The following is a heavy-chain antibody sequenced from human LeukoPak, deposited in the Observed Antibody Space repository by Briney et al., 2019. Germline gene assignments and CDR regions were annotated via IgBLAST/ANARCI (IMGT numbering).Heavy chain of an antibody. CDR2: ISSSGSTI. D-gene: IGHD3-22*01. J-gene: IGHJ4*02. CDR3: AKDLEVGRSPQEYY. V-gene: IGHV3-48*03. Sequence: GGSLRLSCAASGFTFSSYEMNWVRQAPGKGLEWVSYISSSGSTIYYADSVKGRFTISRDNAKNSLYLQMNSLRAEDTAVYYCAKDLEVGRSPQEYYWGQGTLVTVSS. CDR1: GFTFSSYE.